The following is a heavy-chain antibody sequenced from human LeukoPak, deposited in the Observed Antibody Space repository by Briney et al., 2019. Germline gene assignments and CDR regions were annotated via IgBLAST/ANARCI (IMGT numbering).Heavy chain of an antibody. J-gene: IGHJ5*02. V-gene: IGHV1-3*03. CDR1: GYTFTSYA. D-gene: IGHD3-3*01. CDR3: ARGDYDLFWFDP. Sequence: ASVKVSCKASGYTFTSYAMHWVRQAPGQRLEWMGWINAGNGNTKYSQEFQGRVTITRGTSASTAYMELSSLRSEDMAVYYCARGDYDLFWFDPWGQGTLVTVSS. CDR2: INAGNGNT.